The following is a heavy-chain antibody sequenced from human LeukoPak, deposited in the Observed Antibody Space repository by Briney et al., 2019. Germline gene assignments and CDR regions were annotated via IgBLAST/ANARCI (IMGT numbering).Heavy chain of an antibody. V-gene: IGHV4-59*01. CDR2: IYYSGST. D-gene: IGHD5-18*01. J-gene: IGHJ4*02. Sequence: SETLSLTCTVSGGSISSYHWSWIRQPPGKGLEWIGYIYYSGSTNYNPSLKSRVTISVDTSKNQFSLKLSSVTAADTAVYYCAREDTAMVNGLDYWGQGTLVTVSS. CDR3: AREDTAMVNGLDY. CDR1: GGSISSYH.